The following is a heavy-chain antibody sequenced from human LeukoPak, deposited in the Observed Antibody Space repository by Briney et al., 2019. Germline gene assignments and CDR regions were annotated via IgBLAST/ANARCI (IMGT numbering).Heavy chain of an antibody. CDR3: ARENLAYCGGDCLENWFDP. CDR2: IYYSGST. Sequence: SETLSLTCTVSGGSVSSGSYYWSWTRQPPGKGLEWIGYIYYSGSTNYNPSLKSRVTISVDTSKNQFSLKLSSVTAADTAVYYCARENLAYCGGDCLENWFDPWGQGTLVTVSS. CDR1: GGSVSSGSYY. D-gene: IGHD2-21*02. V-gene: IGHV4-61*01. J-gene: IGHJ5*02.